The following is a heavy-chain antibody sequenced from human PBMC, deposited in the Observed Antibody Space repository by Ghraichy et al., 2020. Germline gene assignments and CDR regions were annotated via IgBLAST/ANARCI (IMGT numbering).Heavy chain of an antibody. D-gene: IGHD3-9*01. CDR2: IYSGGTT. Sequence: GGSLRLSCAASGFTVRTYFMSWVRQAPGKGLECVADIYSGGTTHYADSVKGRFTISRDNSKNTLHLQMDSVRAEDTAVYYCARDLTGAEYGMDVWGQGTTVTVSS. V-gene: IGHV3-66*01. J-gene: IGHJ6*02. CDR3: ARDLTGAEYGMDV. CDR1: GFTVRTYF.